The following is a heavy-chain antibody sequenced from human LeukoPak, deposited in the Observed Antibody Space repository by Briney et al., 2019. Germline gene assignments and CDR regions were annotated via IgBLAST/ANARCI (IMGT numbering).Heavy chain of an antibody. CDR2: TYYRSSWYN. V-gene: IGHV6-1*01. J-gene: IGHJ4*02. CDR1: GDSVSSNSAA. CDR3: ARDLEDYFDY. Sequence: SQTLSLTCAISGDSVSSNSAAWNWIRQSPSRGLEWLGRTYYRSSWYNDYAVSVKSRITINPDTSKNQFSLKLSSVTAADTAVYYCARDLEDYFDYWGQGTLVTVSS.